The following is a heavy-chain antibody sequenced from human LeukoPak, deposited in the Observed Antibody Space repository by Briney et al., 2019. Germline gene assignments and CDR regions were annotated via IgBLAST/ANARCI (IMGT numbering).Heavy chain of an antibody. D-gene: IGHD3-16*01. CDR3: ARDFLHLGG. V-gene: IGHV3-30*04. Sequence: GSSLRLSCAASGFTFSSFAMHWVRQAPGKGLEWVAVISYDGSNKYYADSVKGRFTISRDNSKNTLYLQMSSLRAEDTAVYYCARDFLHLGGWGQGTMVTVSS. CDR1: GFTFSSFA. J-gene: IGHJ3*01. CDR2: ISYDGSNK.